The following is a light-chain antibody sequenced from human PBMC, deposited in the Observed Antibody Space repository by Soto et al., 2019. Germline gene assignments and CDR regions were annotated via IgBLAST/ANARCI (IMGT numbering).Light chain of an antibody. J-gene: IGKJ4*01. CDR2: GTS. CDR3: QKYGSSRT. V-gene: IGKV3-20*01. CDR1: QSVSSIY. Sequence: EIVLTQSPGTLSLSPGERATLSCRASQSVSSIYLGWYQQKPGQAPRLLIYGTSSRATGIPDRFSGSGSGTDFTLTIRRLEPEDFAVYYCQKYGSSRTFGGGTKVDI.